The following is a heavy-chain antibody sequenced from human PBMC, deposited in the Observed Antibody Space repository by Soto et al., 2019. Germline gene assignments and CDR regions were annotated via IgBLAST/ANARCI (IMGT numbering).Heavy chain of an antibody. CDR1: GFNFSSDG. CDR3: AQDLVKTSSWPAD. J-gene: IGHJ4*02. Sequence: HVQLVESGGGVVQPGRSLRLSCAVSGFNFSSDGMHWVRQAPGKGLEWVAVISYDGSHKASADSVKGQFAISRDNSKNTLFLQMNSIRVEDTAVYYCAQDLVKTSSWPADWGQGTLVTVSS. D-gene: IGHD2-2*01. CDR2: ISYDGSHK. V-gene: IGHV3-30*18.